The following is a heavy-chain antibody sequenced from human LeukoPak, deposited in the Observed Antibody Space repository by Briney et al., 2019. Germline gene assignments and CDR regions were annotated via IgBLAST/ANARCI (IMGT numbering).Heavy chain of an antibody. CDR3: ARVVVAATQHFDY. CDR1: GFTFSSYA. V-gene: IGHV3-23*01. J-gene: IGHJ4*02. CDR2: ISGSGGST. D-gene: IGHD2-15*01. Sequence: GGSLRLSCAASGFTFSSYAMSWVRQAPGEGLEWVSAISGSGGSTYYADSVKGRFTISRDNSKNTLYLQMNSLRAEDTAVYYCARVVVAATQHFDYWGQGTLVTVSS.